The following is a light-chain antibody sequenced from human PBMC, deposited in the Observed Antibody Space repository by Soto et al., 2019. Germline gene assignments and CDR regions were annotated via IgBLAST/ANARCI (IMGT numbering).Light chain of an antibody. CDR3: QSYDNSLSGPVV. Sequence: QSVLTQPPSASGSPGQSVTISCTGTSSDVGGYNYVSWYQHHPGKAPKLMLYEVNTRPSGVPDRFSGSKSGTSASLAITGLQAEDEADYYCQSYDNSLSGPVVFGGGTKLTVL. CDR1: SSDVGGYNY. J-gene: IGLJ3*02. V-gene: IGLV2-8*01. CDR2: EVN.